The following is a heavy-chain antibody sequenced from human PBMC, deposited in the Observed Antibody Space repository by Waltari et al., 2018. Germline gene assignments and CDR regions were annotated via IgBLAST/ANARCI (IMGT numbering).Heavy chain of an antibody. V-gene: IGHV1-2*02. CDR3: ARGLRLGELTSLDAFDI. D-gene: IGHD3-16*01. J-gene: IGHJ3*02. Sequence: QVQLVQSGAEVKKPGASVKVSCKASGYTFTGYYMHWVRQAPGQGLEWMGWINPNSGGTNYAQKFQGRVTMTRDTSISTAYMELSRLRSDDTAVYYCARGLRLGELTSLDAFDIWGQGTMVIVSS. CDR2: INPNSGGT. CDR1: GYTFTGYY.